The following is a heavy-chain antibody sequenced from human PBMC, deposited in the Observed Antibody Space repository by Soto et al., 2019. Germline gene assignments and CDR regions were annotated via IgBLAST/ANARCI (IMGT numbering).Heavy chain of an antibody. CDR3: ASYTVTSDY. CDR1: GGSVSSGSYD. CDR2: IYYSGST. D-gene: IGHD4-17*01. V-gene: IGHV4-61*01. Sequence: SETLSLTCTVSGGSVSSGSYDWSWIRQPPGKGLEWIGYIYYSGSTNYNPSLKSRVTISVGTSKNQFSLKLSSVTAADTAVYYCASYTVTSDYWGQGTLVTVSS. J-gene: IGHJ4*02.